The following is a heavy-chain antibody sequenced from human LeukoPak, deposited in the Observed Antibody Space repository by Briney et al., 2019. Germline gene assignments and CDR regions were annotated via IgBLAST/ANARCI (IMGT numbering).Heavy chain of an antibody. CDR3: ARGTFGVVISPAYQYYGMGV. CDR2: ISYDGNIE. J-gene: IGHJ6*02. D-gene: IGHD3-3*01. V-gene: IGHV3-30*03. Sequence: GGSLRLSCAASGFTFNNYGMHWVRQTPGKGLEWVAVISYDGNIEHFADSVKGRFTISRDNSKNTLFLQMNSLRVEDTAVYYCARGTFGVVISPAYQYYGMGVWGQGTTVTVSS. CDR1: GFTFNNYG.